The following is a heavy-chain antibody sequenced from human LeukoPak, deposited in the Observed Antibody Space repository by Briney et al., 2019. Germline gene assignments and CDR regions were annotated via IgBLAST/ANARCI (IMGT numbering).Heavy chain of an antibody. J-gene: IGHJ6*02. D-gene: IGHD5-24*01. CDR1: GGSISSGGHS. V-gene: IGHV4-61*08. Sequence: SQTLSLTCTVSGGSISSGGHSWSWIRQPPGKGLEYTGYVHYTGVTNYNPSLRSRVIISMDTSTNQFSLNLNSVTAADTAVYYCARSATIAVFRYGMDVWGQGTTVTVSS. CDR3: ARSATIAVFRYGMDV. CDR2: VHYTGVT.